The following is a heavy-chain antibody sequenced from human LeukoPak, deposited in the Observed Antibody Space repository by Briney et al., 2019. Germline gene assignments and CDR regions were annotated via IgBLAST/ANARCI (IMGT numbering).Heavy chain of an antibody. CDR1: GFTFSSYG. Sequence: GGSLRLSCAASGFTFSSYGMHWVRQAPGKGLEWVAFIRCDGSNKDYADSVKGRFTISRDNSKNTLYLQMNSLRAEDTAVYYCAKDKGGYYYGSGSLNRWGQGTLVTVSS. CDR2: IRCDGSNK. D-gene: IGHD3-10*01. J-gene: IGHJ4*02. CDR3: AKDKGGYYYGSGSLNR. V-gene: IGHV3-30*02.